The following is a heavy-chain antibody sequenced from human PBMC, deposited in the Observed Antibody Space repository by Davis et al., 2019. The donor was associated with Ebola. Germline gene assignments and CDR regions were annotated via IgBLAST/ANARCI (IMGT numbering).Heavy chain of an antibody. J-gene: IGHJ4*02. CDR2: ISGSGGST. Sequence: PGGSLRLSCAASGFTFSSYAMSWVRQAPGKGLEWVSAISGSGGSTYYADSVKGRFTISRDNSKNTLYLQMNSLRAEDTAVYYCAKDPTWIQAEYYFDYWGQGTLVTVSS. CDR3: AKDPTWIQAEYYFDY. V-gene: IGHV3-23*01. CDR1: GFTFSSYA. D-gene: IGHD5-18*01.